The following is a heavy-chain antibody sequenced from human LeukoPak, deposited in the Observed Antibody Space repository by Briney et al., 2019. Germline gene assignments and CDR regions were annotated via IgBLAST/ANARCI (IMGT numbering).Heavy chain of an antibody. Sequence: GGSLRLSCAASGFTFSDFEMIWVRQAPGRGLEWVSYISRGGITTHYADSVKGRFTISRDNAKNSLYLHMNSLRAEDTAVYYCARGNLLSYGYLGYWGQGTLVAVSS. J-gene: IGHJ4*02. V-gene: IGHV3-48*03. CDR1: GFTFSDFE. CDR2: ISRGGITT. CDR3: ARGNLLSYGYLGY. D-gene: IGHD5-18*01.